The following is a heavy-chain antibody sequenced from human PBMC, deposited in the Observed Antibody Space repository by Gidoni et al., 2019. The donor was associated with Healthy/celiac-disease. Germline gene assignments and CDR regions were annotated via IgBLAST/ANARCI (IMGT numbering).Heavy chain of an antibody. CDR2: ISYDGSNK. V-gene: IGHV3-30*18. J-gene: IGHJ2*01. Sequence: QVQLVESGGGVVQPGRSLRLSCAASGFTFSSYGMHWVRQAPGKGLEWVAVISYDGSNKYYADSVKGRFTISRDNSKNTLYLQMNSLRAEDTAVYYCAKDPSRSGSYSGMNWYFDLWGRGTLVTVSS. CDR1: GFTFSSYG. CDR3: AKDPSRSGSYSGMNWYFDL. D-gene: IGHD1-26*01.